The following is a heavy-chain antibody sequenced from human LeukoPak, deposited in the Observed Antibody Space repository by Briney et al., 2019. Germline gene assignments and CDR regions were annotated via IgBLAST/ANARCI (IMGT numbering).Heavy chain of an antibody. D-gene: IGHD3-10*01. CDR2: ISGSGGST. V-gene: IGHV3-23*01. Sequence: GGSLRLSCAASGFTFSSYAMSWGRQAPGKGLEWVSAISGSGGSTYYADSVKGRFTISRDNSKNTLYLQMNSLRAEDTAVYYCAKGFGITMVRGVIAAFDIWGQGTMVTVSS. CDR3: AKGFGITMVRGVIAAFDI. CDR1: GFTFSSYA. J-gene: IGHJ3*02.